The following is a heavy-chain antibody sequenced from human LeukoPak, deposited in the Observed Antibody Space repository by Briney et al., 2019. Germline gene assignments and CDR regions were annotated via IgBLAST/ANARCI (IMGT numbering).Heavy chain of an antibody. CDR3: SRAYSGTYGLGYYYMDV. J-gene: IGHJ6*03. V-gene: IGHV3-21*01. CDR1: GFTFSNYG. Sequence: PGGSLRLSCAAPGFTFSNYGMTWVRQAPGKGLEWVSSISSSSSYIYYADSVKGRFTISRDNAKKSLYLQMNSLRAEDTAVYYCSRAYSGTYGLGYYYMDVWGKGTTVTVSS. CDR2: ISSSSSYI. D-gene: IGHD1-26*01.